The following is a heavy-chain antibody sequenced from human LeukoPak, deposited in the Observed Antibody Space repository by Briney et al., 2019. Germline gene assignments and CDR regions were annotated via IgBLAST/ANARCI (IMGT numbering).Heavy chain of an antibody. J-gene: IGHJ4*02. Sequence: GVSLGLSCAASGFTFSSCSMNWVRQAPGKGLEWVSSISSSSSYIYYADSVKGRFAISRDNAKNSLYLQMNSLRAEDTAVYYCARDLGNDCSSTSCVGWGQGTLVTVSS. CDR1: GFTFSSCS. D-gene: IGHD2-2*01. CDR2: ISSSSSYI. CDR3: ARDLGNDCSSTSCVG. V-gene: IGHV3-21*01.